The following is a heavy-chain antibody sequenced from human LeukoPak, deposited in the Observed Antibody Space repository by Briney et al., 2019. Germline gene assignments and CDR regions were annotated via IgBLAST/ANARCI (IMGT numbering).Heavy chain of an antibody. CDR2: IHSSGNT. J-gene: IGHJ4*02. CDR3: ARDVGKAY. Sequence: SETLSLTCTVSGFSISTYYWSWFRQPAGKGLEWIGRIHSSGNTNYNPSLQSRVSLSIDTSQNQFSLRLTSLTAADTAVYFCARDVGKAYWGQGLLAVVSS. CDR1: GFSISTYY. V-gene: IGHV4-4*07. D-gene: IGHD4-23*01.